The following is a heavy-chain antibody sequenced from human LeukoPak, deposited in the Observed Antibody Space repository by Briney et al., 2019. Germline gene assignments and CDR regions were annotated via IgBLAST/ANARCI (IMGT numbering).Heavy chain of an antibody. Sequence: SETLSLTCTVSGGSISGSFWSWIRQPPGKGLEWIGYIYYSGSTNYNPSLKSRVTISVDTSKNQFSLKLSSVTAVDTAVYYCARTTWGRDGYNFYFDYWGQGTLVTVSS. CDR1: GGSISGSF. J-gene: IGHJ4*02. CDR3: ARTTWGRDGYNFYFDY. V-gene: IGHV4-59*01. D-gene: IGHD5-24*01. CDR2: IYYSGST.